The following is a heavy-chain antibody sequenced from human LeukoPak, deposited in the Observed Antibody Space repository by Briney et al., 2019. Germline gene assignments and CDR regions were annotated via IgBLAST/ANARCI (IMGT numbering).Heavy chain of an antibody. D-gene: IGHD3-22*01. CDR3: AREYDSSGYYPYYYYGMDV. V-gene: IGHV7-4-1*02. CDR2: INTNTGNP. CDR1: GYTFTSYA. J-gene: IGHJ6*02. Sequence: APVKVSCKASGYTFTSYAMNWVRQAPGQGLEWMGWINTNTGNPTYAQGFTGRFVFSLDTSVSTAYLQISSLKAEDTAVYYCAREYDSSGYYPYYYYGMDVWGQGTTVTVSS.